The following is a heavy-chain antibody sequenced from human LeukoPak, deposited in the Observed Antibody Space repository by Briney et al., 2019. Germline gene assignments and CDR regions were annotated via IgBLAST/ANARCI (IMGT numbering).Heavy chain of an antibody. V-gene: IGHV3-23*01. CDR3: AKDRRDEAYGSGGADYFDY. Sequence: GGSRTLACAAAGFTPSTDAMSWVRHVRGKGLEWVAAISASGGSTYYADSVKDRFTISRDNSKTTLSLQMNSLRAEDTAVYYCAKDRRDEAYGSGGADYFDYWGQGTLVTVSS. CDR2: ISASGGST. D-gene: IGHD3-10*01. CDR1: GFTPSTDA. J-gene: IGHJ4*02.